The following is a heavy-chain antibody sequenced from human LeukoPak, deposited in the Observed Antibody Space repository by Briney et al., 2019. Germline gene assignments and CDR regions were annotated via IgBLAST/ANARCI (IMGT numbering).Heavy chain of an antibody. J-gene: IGHJ3*02. V-gene: IGHV3-53*01. Sequence: PGGSLRLSCAASGFTVSSNYLSWVRQAPGKGLEWVSVIYSGGSTYYADSVKGRFTISRDNSKNTLYLQMNSLRAEDTAVYYCASQRIAARRGAFDIWGQGTMVTVSS. D-gene: IGHD6-6*01. CDR1: GFTVSSNY. CDR2: IYSGGST. CDR3: ASQRIAARRGAFDI.